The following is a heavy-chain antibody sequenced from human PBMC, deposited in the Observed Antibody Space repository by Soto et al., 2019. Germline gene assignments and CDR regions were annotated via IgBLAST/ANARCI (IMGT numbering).Heavy chain of an antibody. CDR3: ARCYCSAGSCFTCWHFDL. D-gene: IGHD2-15*01. V-gene: IGHV1-18*01. CDR1: GYAFNTFG. J-gene: IGHJ2*01. CDR2: ISGENGDT. Sequence: VSVKVSCKASGYAFNTFGMSWVRQAPGQGLEWMGWISGENGDTNSAQRFQDRVTMTTDTSTNTAYMELRSLTSDDTAVYYCARCYCSAGSCFTCWHFDLWGRGTLVTVSS.